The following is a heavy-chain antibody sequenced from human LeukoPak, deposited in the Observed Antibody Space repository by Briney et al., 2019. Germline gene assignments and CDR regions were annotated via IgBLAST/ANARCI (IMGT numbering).Heavy chain of an antibody. Sequence: GRSLRLSCAASGFTFDDYAMHWVRQAPGKGLEWVSGISWNSVIIGYADSVKGRFTISRDNAKNSLYLQMNSLRAEDTALYYCAKGGKNYFYYFDYWGQGTLVTLSS. CDR3: AKGGKNYFYYFDY. CDR1: GFTFDDYA. D-gene: IGHD3-16*01. CDR2: ISWNSVII. V-gene: IGHV3-9*01. J-gene: IGHJ4*02.